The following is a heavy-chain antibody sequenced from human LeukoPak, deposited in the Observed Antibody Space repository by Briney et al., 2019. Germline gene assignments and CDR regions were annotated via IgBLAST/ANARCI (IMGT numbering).Heavy chain of an antibody. J-gene: IGHJ4*02. CDR1: GFTFSSYT. CDR2: ITTSDGNT. CDR3: AKDGGLWVSAHWGDS. D-gene: IGHD7-27*01. Sequence: GGSLRLSCAASGFTFSSYTMSWVRQAPGKGLEWVSTITTSDGNTYYADSVKGRFTVSRDNSKNTLFLQMNSLRAEDTAAYYCAKDGGLWVSAHWGDSWGRGTLVTVSS. V-gene: IGHV3-23*01.